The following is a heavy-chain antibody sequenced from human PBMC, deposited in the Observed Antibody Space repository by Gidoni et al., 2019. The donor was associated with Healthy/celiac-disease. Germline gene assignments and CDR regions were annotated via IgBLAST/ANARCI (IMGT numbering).Heavy chain of an antibody. D-gene: IGHD1-26*01. J-gene: IGHJ4*02. CDR1: GGTFSSYA. CDR2: IIPIFGTA. V-gene: IGHV1-69*01. Sequence: QVQLVQSGAEVKKPGSSVKVSCQASGGTFSSYAISWVRQAPGQGLEWMGGIIPIFGTANYAQKFQGRVTITADESTSTAYMELSSLRSEDTAVYYCARAPLGVVGATTFGEIWGQGTLVTVSS. CDR3: ARAPLGVVGATTFGEI.